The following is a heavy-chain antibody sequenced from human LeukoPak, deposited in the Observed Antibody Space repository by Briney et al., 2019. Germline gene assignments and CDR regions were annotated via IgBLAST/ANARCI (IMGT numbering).Heavy chain of an antibody. V-gene: IGHV4-34*01. D-gene: IGHD3-10*01. CDR2: INHSGST. CDR3: ARGYYGSGCHCCHMDV. J-gene: IGHJ6*03. CDR1: VGSFSGYY. Sequence: PSETLSLTCAVYVGSFSGYYWSWIRQPPGKGLEWIGEINHSGSTNYNSSLKSRVTISVDTSKNQYSLKLSSVTAADTAVYYCARGYYGSGCHCCHMDVWGKGTTITVS.